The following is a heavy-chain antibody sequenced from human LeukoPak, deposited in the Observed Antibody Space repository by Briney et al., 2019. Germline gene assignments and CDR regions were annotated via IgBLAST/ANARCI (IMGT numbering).Heavy chain of an antibody. V-gene: IGHV3-21*01. CDR1: GFSFSAYN. CDR3: ARDAAYFDSSGYYPDPLDY. Sequence: GGSLRLSCAASGFSFSAYNINWVRQAPGKGLEWVSCISPSGDHRYYADSVRGRFTISRDNAKNSVYLQMNSLRAEDTAVYYCARDAAYFDSSGYYPDPLDYRGQGTLVSVSS. J-gene: IGHJ4*02. CDR2: ISPSGDHR. D-gene: IGHD3-22*01.